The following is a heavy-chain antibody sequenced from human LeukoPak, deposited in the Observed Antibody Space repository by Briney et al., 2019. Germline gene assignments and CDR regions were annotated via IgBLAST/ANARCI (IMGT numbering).Heavy chain of an antibody. CDR1: GYTFTNYY. CDR2: INPGGGNT. J-gene: IGHJ4*02. D-gene: IGHD6-13*01. Sequence: ASVKVSCKASGYTFTNYYIHWVRQAPGQGLEWMGLINPGGGNTNYAQNFQGRVTMTRDTSASTVYMELSSLRAEDTAVYYCARFIAAPYYFDYWGRGTLVTVSS. CDR3: ARFIAAPYYFDY. V-gene: IGHV1-46*01.